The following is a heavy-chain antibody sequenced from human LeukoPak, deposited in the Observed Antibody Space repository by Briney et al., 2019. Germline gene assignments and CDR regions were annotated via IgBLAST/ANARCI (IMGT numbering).Heavy chain of an antibody. D-gene: IGHD3-10*01. J-gene: IGHJ4*02. CDR1: GFTFSSYS. CDR2: ISSSSSYI. CDR3: AKAKRLMVRGVMTYFDY. Sequence: GGSLRLSCAASGFTFSSYSMNWVRQAPGKGLEWVSSISSSSSYIYYADSVKGRFTISRDNSKNTLYLQMNSLRAEDTAVYYCAKAKRLMVRGVMTYFDYWGQGTLVTVSS. V-gene: IGHV3-21*01.